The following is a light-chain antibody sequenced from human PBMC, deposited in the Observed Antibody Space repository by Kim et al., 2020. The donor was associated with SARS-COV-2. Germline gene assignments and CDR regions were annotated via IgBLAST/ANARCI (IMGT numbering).Light chain of an antibody. CDR1: NKHVGNQE. Sequence: PTATLPCTGNNKHVGNQEAASLQQPQGPPPKLPSYRNNNRPSGISERFSASRSGDTASLTITGLQPEDETDYYCSAWDSSLNAWVFGGGTQLTVL. J-gene: IGLJ3*02. CDR2: RNN. CDR3: SAWDSSLNAWV. V-gene: IGLV10-54*04.